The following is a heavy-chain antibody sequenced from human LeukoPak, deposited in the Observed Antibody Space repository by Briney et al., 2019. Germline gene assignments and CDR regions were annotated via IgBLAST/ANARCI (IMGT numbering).Heavy chain of an antibody. CDR2: IYYSGST. J-gene: IGHJ4*02. CDR1: GGSISSSSYY. V-gene: IGHV4-39*01. Sequence: PSETLSLTCTVSGGSISSSSYYWGWIRQPPGKGLEWIGRIYYSGSTYYNPSLKSRVTISVDTSKNQFSLKLSSVTAADTAVYYCARTHDYYDSSGYFNYFDYWGQGTLVTVSS. D-gene: IGHD3-22*01. CDR3: ARTHDYYDSSGYFNYFDY.